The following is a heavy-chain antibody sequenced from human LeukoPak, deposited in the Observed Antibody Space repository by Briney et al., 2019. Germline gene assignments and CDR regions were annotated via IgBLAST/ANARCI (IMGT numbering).Heavy chain of an antibody. CDR3: ARDLSRWNGDFDM. J-gene: IGHJ3*02. V-gene: IGHV3-48*01. CDR2: ISSSSSTI. CDR1: GFTFSSYS. Sequence: GGSLRLSCAASGFTFSSYSMNWVRQAPGKGLEWVSYISSSSSTIYYADSVKGRFTISRDNAKNSLYLQMNSLRAEDTAVYYCARDLSRWNGDFDMWGQGTIVTVSS. D-gene: IGHD1-1*01.